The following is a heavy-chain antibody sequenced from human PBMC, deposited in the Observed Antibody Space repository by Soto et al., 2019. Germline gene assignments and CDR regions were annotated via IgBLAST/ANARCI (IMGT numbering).Heavy chain of an antibody. V-gene: IGHV3-23*01. Sequence: GGSLRLSCAASGFPFNNYAMSWVRQAPGKGLEWVSAISGSDESTYYAQSVKGRFTISRDNYKNTLKLQMNSLRAEDTAVYYGAKSRSVEDGFDIWGQGTMVTVSS. J-gene: IGHJ3*02. CDR3: AKSRSVEDGFDI. CDR2: ISGSDEST. CDR1: GFPFNNYA.